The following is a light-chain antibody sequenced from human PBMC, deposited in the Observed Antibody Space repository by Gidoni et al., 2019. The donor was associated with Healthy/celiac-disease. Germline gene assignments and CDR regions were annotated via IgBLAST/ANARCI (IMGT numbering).Light chain of an antibody. CDR3: QQYNNWPPGT. CDR1: QRVSSN. Sequence: EIVMTQSPATLSVSHGERATLSCRASQRVSSNLAWYQQKPGQAPRLPIYGASTRATGIPARFNGSGSGTEFTLTISSLQSEDFAVYYCQQYNNWPPGTFGPGTKVEIK. J-gene: IGKJ3*01. V-gene: IGKV3-15*01. CDR2: GAS.